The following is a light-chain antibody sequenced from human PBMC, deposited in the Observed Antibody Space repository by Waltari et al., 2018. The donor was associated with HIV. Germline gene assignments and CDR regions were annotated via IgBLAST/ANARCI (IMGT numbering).Light chain of an antibody. J-gene: IGLJ1*01. V-gene: IGLV1-44*01. CDR2: SNN. CDR1: SSNIGNNP. CDR3: AAWDGSLKGYV. Sequence: SGTPGQRVTISCSGSSSNIGNNPVQWYQQLPGTAPKLLIYSNNQRPSGVPDRFSGSKSGTSASLAISGLQSEDEADYYCAAWDGSLKGYVFGTGTKVTVL.